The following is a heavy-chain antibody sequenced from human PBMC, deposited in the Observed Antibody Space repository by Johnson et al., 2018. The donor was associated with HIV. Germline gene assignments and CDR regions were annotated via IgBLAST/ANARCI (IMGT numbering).Heavy chain of an antibody. CDR3: VRGEDSSSWSVGAFDI. CDR2: ISFDGGAK. J-gene: IGHJ3*02. V-gene: IGHV3-30-3*01. D-gene: IGHD6-13*01. CDR1: GFPFSSFW. Sequence: QVQLVESGGGLVQPGGSLRLSCVVSGFPFSSFWMHWVRQAPGKGLEWVAVISFDGGAKYYADSVKGRFTISRDNSKNTLYLQMNSLRAEDTAVYYCVRGEDSSSWSVGAFDIWGQGTMVTVSS.